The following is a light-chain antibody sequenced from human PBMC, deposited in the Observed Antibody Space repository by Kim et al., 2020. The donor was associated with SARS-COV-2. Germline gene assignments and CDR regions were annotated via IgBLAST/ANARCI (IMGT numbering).Light chain of an antibody. V-gene: IGKV1-12*01. CDR3: QQTDSFPLT. J-gene: IGKJ4*01. Sequence: PAVGDRVTITCRASQGISTWLAWYQQKPEKAPKLLIHTASTLQSGVSSRFSGSGSGTDFTLTISSLQPEDSATYYCQQTDSFPLTFGGGTKVDIK. CDR2: TAS. CDR1: QGISTW.